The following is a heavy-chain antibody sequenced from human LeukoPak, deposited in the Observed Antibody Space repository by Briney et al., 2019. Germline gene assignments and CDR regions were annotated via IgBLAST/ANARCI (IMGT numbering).Heavy chain of an antibody. CDR3: ARDYGNDCGGDCYSN. V-gene: IGHV1-24*01. CDR1: GYTLTELS. CDR2: FDPEGGET. J-gene: IGHJ4*02. D-gene: IGHD2-21*02. Sequence: ASVKVSCKVSGYTLTELSMHWVRQAPGKGLEWMGGFDPEGGETIYAQKFQGRVTITADESTSTAYMELSSLRSEDTAAYYCARDYGNDCGGDCYSNWGQGTLVTVSS.